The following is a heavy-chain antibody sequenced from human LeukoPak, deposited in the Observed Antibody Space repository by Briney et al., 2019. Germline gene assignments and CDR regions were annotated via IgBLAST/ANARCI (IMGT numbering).Heavy chain of an antibody. D-gene: IGHD1-26*01. CDR3: ARAQPVVGATYFDY. J-gene: IGHJ4*02. V-gene: IGHV3-74*01. Sequence: GGSLRLSCAASGFTFSSYWMHWVRQAPGKGLVWVSRINSDESSTSYADSVKGRFTISRDNAKNTLYLQMNSLRAEDTAVYYCARAQPVVGATYFDYWGQGTLVAVSS. CDR2: INSDESST. CDR1: GFTFSSYW.